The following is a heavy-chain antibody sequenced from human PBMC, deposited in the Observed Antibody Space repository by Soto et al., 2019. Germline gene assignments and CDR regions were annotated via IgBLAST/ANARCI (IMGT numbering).Heavy chain of an antibody. J-gene: IGHJ3*02. D-gene: IGHD3-22*01. V-gene: IGHV4-4*02. CDR2: IYYSGST. Sequence: SETLSLTCAFSGGSISSSNWWSWVRQPPGKGLEWIGEIYYSGSTNYNPSLKSRVTISVDTSKNQFSLKLSSVTAADTAVYYCVRMLTYYYDSSGYSDAFDIWGQGTMVTVSS. CDR1: GGSISSSNW. CDR3: VRMLTYYYDSSGYSDAFDI.